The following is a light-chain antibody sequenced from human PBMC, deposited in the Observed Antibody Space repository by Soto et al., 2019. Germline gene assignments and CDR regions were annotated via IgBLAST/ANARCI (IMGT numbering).Light chain of an antibody. Sequence: EIVMTQSPATLSVSPGERATLSCRASQSVSSNLAWYQQKPGQAPRLLIYGASTRATGIPDRFSGSGSGTEFTVTISSLQSEDFAVYHCQQYNNWPAYTFGQGTKLEIQ. CDR2: GAS. J-gene: IGKJ2*01. CDR1: QSVSSN. CDR3: QQYNNWPAYT. V-gene: IGKV3-15*01.